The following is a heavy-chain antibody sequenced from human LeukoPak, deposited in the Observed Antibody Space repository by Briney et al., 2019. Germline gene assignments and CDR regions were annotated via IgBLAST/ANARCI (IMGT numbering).Heavy chain of an antibody. CDR3: AKCRPWGSTSNYYYYGMDV. V-gene: IGHV3-23*01. Sequence: GSLRLSCAASGFTFSSYAMSWVRQAPGKGLEWVSAISGSGGSTYYADSVKGRFTISRDNSKNTLYLQMNSLRAEDTAVYYCAKCRPWGSTSNYYYYGMDVWGQGTTVTVSS. J-gene: IGHJ6*02. CDR1: GFTFSSYA. CDR2: ISGSGGST. D-gene: IGHD2-2*01.